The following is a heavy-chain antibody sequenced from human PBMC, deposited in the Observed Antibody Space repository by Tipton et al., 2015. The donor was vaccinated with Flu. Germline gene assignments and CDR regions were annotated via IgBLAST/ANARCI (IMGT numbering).Heavy chain of an antibody. V-gene: IGHV5-51*03. CDR3: AAAVAACAFDI. CDR1: GYSFTTYW. Sequence: QLVQSGAEMKKPGESLKISCKGSGYSFTTYWIHWVRQMPGKELEWMGSIFPGNSDTRYSPSFQGQVTMSADKSISTAYLQWSRLTASDTGMYYCAAAVAACAFDIWGQGTMVTVSS. J-gene: IGHJ3*02. D-gene: IGHD6-19*01. CDR2: IFPGNSDT.